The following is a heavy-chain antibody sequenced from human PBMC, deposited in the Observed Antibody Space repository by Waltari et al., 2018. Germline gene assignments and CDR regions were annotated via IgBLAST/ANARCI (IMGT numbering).Heavy chain of an antibody. J-gene: IGHJ6*02. CDR2: IYYSGST. CDR1: GGSISSHY. D-gene: IGHD3-10*01. V-gene: IGHV4-59*11. CDR3: ARGTYYYGSGPGYGMDV. Sequence: QVQLQESGPGLVKPSETLSLTCTVSGGSISSHYWSWIRQPPGKGLEWIGYIYYSGSTNYNPSLKRRVTISVDTSKNQLSLKLSSVTAADTAVYYCARGTYYYGSGPGYGMDVWGQGTTVTVSS.